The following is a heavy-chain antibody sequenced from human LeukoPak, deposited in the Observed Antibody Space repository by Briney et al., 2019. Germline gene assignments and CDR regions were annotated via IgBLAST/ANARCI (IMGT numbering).Heavy chain of an antibody. D-gene: IGHD3-10*01. V-gene: IGHV1-46*01. CDR3: ARDLRTYYYGSGSYDY. CDR2: INPSGGST. CDR1: GYTFTSYY. Sequence: ASVKVSCKASGYTFTSYYMHWVRQAPGQGLEWMGIINPSGGSTSYAQKFQGRVTMTTDTSTSTAYMELRSLRSDDTAVYYCARDLRTYYYGSGSYDYWGQGTLVTVSS. J-gene: IGHJ4*02.